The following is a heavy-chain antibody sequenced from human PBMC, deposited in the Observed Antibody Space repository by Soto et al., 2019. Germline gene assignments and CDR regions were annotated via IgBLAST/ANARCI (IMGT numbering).Heavy chain of an antibody. CDR3: AREGSYSAYNFAHGIQLWSFDF. CDR1: GGSINTFY. J-gene: IGHJ4*02. CDR2: IFSSGST. D-gene: IGHD5-12*01. Sequence: SETLSLTCTVSGGSINTFYWSWVRQPAGKGLEWIGRIFSSGSTSFNPSLESRVAMSVDTSKNHFSLNLSSVTATDMAVYYCAREGSYSAYNFAHGIQLWSFDFWGQGALVTVSS. V-gene: IGHV4-4*07.